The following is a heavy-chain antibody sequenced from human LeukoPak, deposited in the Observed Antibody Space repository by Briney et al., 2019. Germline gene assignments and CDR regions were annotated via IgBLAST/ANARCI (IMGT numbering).Heavy chain of an antibody. CDR1: GGTFSSYA. Sequence: ASVKVSCKASGGTFSSYAISWVRQAPGQGLEWMGRIIPILGIANYAQKFQGRVTITADKSTSTAYMELSSLRSEDTAVYYCARDGYNYFSGMAVWGQGTTVTVSS. J-gene: IGHJ6*02. V-gene: IGHV1-69*04. CDR3: ARDGYNYFSGMAV. D-gene: IGHD5-24*01. CDR2: IIPILGIA.